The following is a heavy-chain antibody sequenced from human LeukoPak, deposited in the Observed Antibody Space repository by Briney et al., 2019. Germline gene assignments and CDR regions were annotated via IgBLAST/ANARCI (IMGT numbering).Heavy chain of an antibody. D-gene: IGHD2-15*01. CDR1: GYTFTGYY. CDR3: ARTECSGGSCYYYYGMDV. J-gene: IGHJ6*02. CDR2: INPNSGGT. Sequence: GASVKVSCKASGYTFTGYYMHWVRQAPGQGLEWTGWINPNSGGTNYAQKFQGRVTMTRDTSISTAYMELSRLRSDGTAVYYCARTECSGGSCYYYYGMDVWGQGTTVTVSS. V-gene: IGHV1-2*02.